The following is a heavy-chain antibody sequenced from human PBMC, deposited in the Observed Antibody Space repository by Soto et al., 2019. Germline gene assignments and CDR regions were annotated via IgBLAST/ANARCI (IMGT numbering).Heavy chain of an antibody. CDR2: INYDGSIT. V-gene: IGHV3-74*01. CDR3: ARVARGAWGVFAT. Sequence: EVQLVESGGGLVQPGESLRLSCAASGFTFSSHWMHWVRQAPGKGLVWVSRINYDGSITGYADAVKGRFTISRDNAKDPVYLEMNSLTAEDTAVYYCARVARGAWGVFATWGQGTLVTVSS. CDR1: GFTFSSHW. D-gene: IGHD3-16*01. J-gene: IGHJ5*02.